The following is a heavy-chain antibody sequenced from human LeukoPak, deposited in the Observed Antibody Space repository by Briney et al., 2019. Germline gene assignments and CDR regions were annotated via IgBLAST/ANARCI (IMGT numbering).Heavy chain of an antibody. CDR3: ARADLGYCSSTSCYGVDY. V-gene: IGHV1-69*13. Sequence: SVKVSCKASGYTFTYYYIHWVRQAPGQGLEWMGGIIPIFGTANYAQKFQGRVTITADESTSTAYMELSSLRSEDTAVYYCARADLGYCSSTSCYGVDYWGQGTLVTVSS. CDR2: IIPIFGTA. J-gene: IGHJ4*02. CDR1: GYTFTYYY. D-gene: IGHD2-2*01.